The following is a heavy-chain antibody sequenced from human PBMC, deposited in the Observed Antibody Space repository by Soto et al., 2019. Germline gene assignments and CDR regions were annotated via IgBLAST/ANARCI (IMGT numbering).Heavy chain of an antibody. J-gene: IGHJ3*02. CDR1: GYTFTSYD. D-gene: IGHD3-3*01. CDR3: ARGRNDYAVWSGLSSAHAFDN. V-gene: IGHV1-8*01. Sequence: QVQLVQSGAEVKKPGASVKVSCKASGYTFTSYDINWVRQATGQGLEWMGWMNPNSGNTGYAQKFQGRVTMTRNTSRSTADMELSSLRAEETAVYDWARGRNDYAVWSGLSSAHAFDNWGQGTMVTVSS. CDR2: MNPNSGNT.